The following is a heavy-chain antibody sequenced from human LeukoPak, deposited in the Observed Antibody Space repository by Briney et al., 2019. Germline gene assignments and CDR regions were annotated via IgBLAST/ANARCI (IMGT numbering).Heavy chain of an antibody. CDR2: INPNNGGT. Sequence: GASVSVSCKASGYLFTGYYIHWVRQAPGQGLEWMGWINPNNGGTNYAQKFEGRVIMTRDTSSTVYMEVRRLRSDDTAIYYCARDAQFTVVVPAAKLNYMDVWGKGTTVTVSS. D-gene: IGHD2-2*01. CDR3: ARDAQFTVVVPAAKLNYMDV. J-gene: IGHJ6*03. V-gene: IGHV1-2*02. CDR1: GYLFTGYY.